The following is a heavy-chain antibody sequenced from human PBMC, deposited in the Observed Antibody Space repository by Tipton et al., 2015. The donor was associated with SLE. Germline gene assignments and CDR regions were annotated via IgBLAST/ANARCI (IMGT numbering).Heavy chain of an antibody. Sequence: TLSLTCAVYGGSFSGYYWSWIRQPAGKGLEWIGRIYTSGSTNYNPSLKSRVTISLDASKNQLSLKLSSVTAADTAVYYCARHHGSGWLYGLDVWGQGTTVTVSS. CDR2: IYTSGST. D-gene: IGHD6-19*01. J-gene: IGHJ6*02. CDR3: ARHHGSGWLYGLDV. V-gene: IGHV4-59*10. CDR1: GGSFSGYY.